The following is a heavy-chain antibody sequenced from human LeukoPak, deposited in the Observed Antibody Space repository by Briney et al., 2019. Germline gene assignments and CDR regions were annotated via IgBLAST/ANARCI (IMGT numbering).Heavy chain of an antibody. CDR3: ARDLGQYYDTSDNWFDP. CDR1: GFIFSSYC. Sequence: GGSLRLSCAASGFIFSSYCMMWVRQAPGKGLEWVATINEDENEKFYVDSVKGRFTISRDNAKNSLNLQMNSLRVEDTAVYYCARDLGQYYDTSDNWFDPWGQGTLVTVSS. D-gene: IGHD3-22*01. J-gene: IGHJ5*02. CDR2: INEDENEK. V-gene: IGHV3-7*01.